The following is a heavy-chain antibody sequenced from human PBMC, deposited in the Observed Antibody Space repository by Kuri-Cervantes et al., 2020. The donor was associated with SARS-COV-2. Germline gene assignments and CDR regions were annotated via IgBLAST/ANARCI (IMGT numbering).Heavy chain of an antibody. CDR2: IRYDGSNK. V-gene: IGHV3-30*02. CDR1: GFTFSSYV. D-gene: IGHD1-26*01. CDR3: ANSLLLSLDY. J-gene: IGHJ4*02. Sequence: GESLKISCAASGFTFSSYVMHWVRQAPGKGLEWVAFIRYDGSNKYYADSVKCRFTISRDNSKNTLYLQMNSLRAEDTAVYYCANSLLLSLDYWGQGTLVTVSS.